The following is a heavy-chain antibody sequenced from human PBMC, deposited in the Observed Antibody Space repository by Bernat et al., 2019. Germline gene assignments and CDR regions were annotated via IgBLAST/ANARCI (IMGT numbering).Heavy chain of an antibody. CDR1: GFTFSSYA. Sequence: EVQLVESGGGLVQPGGSLRLSCAASGFTFSSYAMSWVRQAPGRGLEWVSGISGSGGYAYCAASAKGRFTISTDNTKNTLYLQMRSLSAEDTAVYYCAKNRGGPNSAFDIWGRGSLVTVSS. D-gene: IGHD1-14*01. CDR2: ISGSGGYA. J-gene: IGHJ3*02. CDR3: AKNRGGPNSAFDI. V-gene: IGHV3-23*04.